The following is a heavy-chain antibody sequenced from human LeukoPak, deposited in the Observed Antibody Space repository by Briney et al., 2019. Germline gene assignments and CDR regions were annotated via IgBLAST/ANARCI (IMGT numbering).Heavy chain of an antibody. V-gene: IGHV1-8*01. D-gene: IGHD2-15*01. CDR3: ARGRVVVAATVLYYFDY. J-gene: IGHJ4*02. Sequence: ASVKVSCKASGYTFTSYDINWVRQAAGQGLEWMGWMNPNGGNTGYAQKFQGRVTMTRNTSISTAYMELSSLRSEDTAVYYCARGRVVVAATVLYYFDYWGQGTLVTVSS. CDR1: GYTFTSYD. CDR2: MNPNGGNT.